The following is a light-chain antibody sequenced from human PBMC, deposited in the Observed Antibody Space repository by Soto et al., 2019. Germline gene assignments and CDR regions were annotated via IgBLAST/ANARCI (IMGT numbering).Light chain of an antibody. V-gene: IGKV1-39*01. CDR2: AAS. J-gene: IGKJ4*01. Sequence: DMEMTQSPSSLSASVGDRVTITCRASQSIRNYLNWYQHKPGKVPKLLIYAASSLQSGVPTRFSGSGSGTDFTLTINRLQPEDFATYDCQQSYGTPLTFGGGTKIEIK. CDR3: QQSYGTPLT. CDR1: QSIRNY.